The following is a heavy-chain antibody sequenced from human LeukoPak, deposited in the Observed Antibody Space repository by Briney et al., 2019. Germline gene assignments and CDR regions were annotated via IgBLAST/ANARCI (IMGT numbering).Heavy chain of an antibody. D-gene: IGHD1-1*01. J-gene: IGHJ4*02. CDR2: IYSGGST. Sequence: GGSLRLPCAASGFTVSSNYMSWVRQAPGKGLEWVSVIYSGGSTYYADSVKGRFTISRDNSKNTLYLQMNSLRAEDTAVYYCARVGELERRGPYFDYWGQGTLVTVSS. CDR1: GFTVSSNY. CDR3: ARVGELERRGPYFDY. V-gene: IGHV3-53*01.